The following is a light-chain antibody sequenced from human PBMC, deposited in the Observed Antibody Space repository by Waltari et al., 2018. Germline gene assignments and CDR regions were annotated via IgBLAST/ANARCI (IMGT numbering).Light chain of an antibody. CDR1: QSFSSR. CDR2: MAS. CDR3: QQYNSYPLT. J-gene: IGKJ2*01. V-gene: IGKV1-5*03. Sequence: DIQMTQSPSTLSASVGDRVTITCRASQSFSSRLAWYQQKPGKAPKLLIYMASSLESGFPSRFSGSGSGTEFTLTISSLQPDDFATYYCQQYNSYPLTFGQGTKLEIK.